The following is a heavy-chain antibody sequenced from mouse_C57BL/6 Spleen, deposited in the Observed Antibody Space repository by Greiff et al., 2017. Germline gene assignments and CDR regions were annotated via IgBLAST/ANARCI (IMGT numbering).Heavy chain of an antibody. CDR3: ARSDYDYDGGDY. Sequence: QVQLQQSGPELVKPGASVKISCKASGYAFSSSWMNWVKQRPGKGLEWIGRIYPGDGDTNYNGKFKGKATLTADKSSSTAYMQLSSLTSEDSAVYFCARSDYDYDGGDYWGQGTTLTVSS. J-gene: IGHJ2*01. D-gene: IGHD2-4*01. V-gene: IGHV1-82*01. CDR2: IYPGDGDT. CDR1: GYAFSSSW.